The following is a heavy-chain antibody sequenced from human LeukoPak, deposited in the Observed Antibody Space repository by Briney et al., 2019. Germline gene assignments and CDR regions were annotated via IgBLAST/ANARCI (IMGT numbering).Heavy chain of an antibody. CDR3: ARDETADYGDYVGWFDP. V-gene: IGHV1-46*01. CDR2: INPSGGST. J-gene: IGHJ5*02. CDR1: GYTFTGYY. Sequence: EASVKVSCKASGYTFTGYYMHWVRQAPGQGLEWMGIINPSGGSTSYAQKFQGRVTMTRDTSTSTVYMELSSLRSEDTAVYYCARDETADYGDYVGWFDPWGQGTLVTVSS. D-gene: IGHD4-17*01.